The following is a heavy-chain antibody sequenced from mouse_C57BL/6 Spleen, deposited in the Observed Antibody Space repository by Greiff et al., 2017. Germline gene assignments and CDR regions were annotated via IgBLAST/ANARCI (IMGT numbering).Heavy chain of an antibody. J-gene: IGHJ1*03. CDR1: GFTFSSYA. Sequence: EVKLMESGGGLVKPGGSLKLSCAASGFTFSSYAMSWVRQTPEKRLEWVATISDGGSYTYYPDNVKGRFTISRDNAKNNRYLQMSHLKSEDTAMYYCARDGTTVVATEWYFDVWGTGTTVTVSS. CDR2: ISDGGSYT. D-gene: IGHD1-1*01. V-gene: IGHV5-4*01. CDR3: ARDGTTVVATEWYFDV.